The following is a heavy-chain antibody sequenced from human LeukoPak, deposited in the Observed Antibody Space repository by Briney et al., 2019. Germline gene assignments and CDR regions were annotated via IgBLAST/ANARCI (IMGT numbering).Heavy chain of an antibody. J-gene: IGHJ4*02. CDR2: ISYDGSNK. Sequence: GGSLRLSCAASGFTFSAYAMHWVRQAPGKGLEWVAVISYDGSNKYYADSVKGRFTISRDNSKNTLYLQMSSLRAEDTAVYYCAIRGYSYGPFDYWGQGTLVTVSS. CDR1: GFTFSAYA. D-gene: IGHD5-18*01. V-gene: IGHV3-30*14. CDR3: AIRGYSYGPFDY.